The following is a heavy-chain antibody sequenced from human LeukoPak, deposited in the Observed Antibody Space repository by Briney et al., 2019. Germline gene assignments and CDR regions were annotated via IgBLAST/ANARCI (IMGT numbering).Heavy chain of an antibody. CDR2: IYYSGST. D-gene: IGHD2-15*01. CDR1: GGSISSGGYY. J-gene: IGHJ4*02. V-gene: IGHV4-31*03. Sequence: SETLSLTCTVSGGSISSGGYYWSWIRQHPGKGLEWIGYIYYSGSTYYNPSLKSRVTISVDTSKNQFSLKLSSVTAADTAVYYCARGPPNSHDIGGTQAYFASGAREPWSPSPQ. CDR3: ARGPPNSHDIGGTQAYFAS.